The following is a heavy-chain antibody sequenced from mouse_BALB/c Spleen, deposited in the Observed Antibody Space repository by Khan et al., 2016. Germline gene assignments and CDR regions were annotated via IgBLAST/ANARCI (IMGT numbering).Heavy chain of an antibody. V-gene: IGHV10S3*01. Sequence: EVQLVESGGGLVQPTGSLKLSCAASGFTFNTNALTWVRQAPGKGLEWVALTRSKSNNYATYYADTVKDRFTISRDDSQSMLYLQMNNLKTEDTAIYCCIRVNNYDVNFAYGDQGTSLSASS. J-gene: IGHJ2*02. D-gene: IGHD1-3*01. CDR3: IRVNNYDVNFAY. CDR2: TRSKSNNYAT. CDR1: GFTFNTNA.